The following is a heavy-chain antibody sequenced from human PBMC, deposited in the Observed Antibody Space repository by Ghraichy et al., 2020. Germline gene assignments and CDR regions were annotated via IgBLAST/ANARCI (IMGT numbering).Heavy chain of an antibody. CDR3: ARDRMVRGVITYYYYYYGMDV. CDR1: GYTFTGYY. J-gene: IGHJ6*02. CDR2: INPNSGGT. V-gene: IGHV1-2*02. D-gene: IGHD3-10*01. Sequence: ASVKVSCKASGYTFTGYYMHWVRQAPGQGLEWMGWINPNSGGTNYAQKFQGRVTMTRDTSISTAYMELSRLRSDDTAVYYCARDRMVRGVITYYYYYYGMDVWGQGTTVTVSS.